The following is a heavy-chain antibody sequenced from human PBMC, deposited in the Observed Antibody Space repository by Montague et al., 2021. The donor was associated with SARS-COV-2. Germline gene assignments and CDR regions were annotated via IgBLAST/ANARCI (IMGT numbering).Heavy chain of an antibody. Sequence: TLSLTCTVSGGSLSPYYWFWIRQPPGKALEWLARIDWDDDKYYSASLKTRLTISKDTSKNQVVLTMTDLDPLDTGTYYCARADGFNLLGFDSWGQGTLVAVSS. D-gene: IGHD5-24*01. CDR3: ARADGFNLLGFDS. J-gene: IGHJ4*02. CDR2: IDWDDDK. V-gene: IGHV2-70*11. CDR1: GGSLSPYY.